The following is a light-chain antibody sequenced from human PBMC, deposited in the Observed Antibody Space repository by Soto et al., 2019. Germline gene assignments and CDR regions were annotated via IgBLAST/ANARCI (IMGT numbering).Light chain of an antibody. CDR2: GNS. Sequence: QSVLTQPPSVSGAPGQRVTISCTGSSSNIGAGYDVHWYQQLPGTAPKLLIYGNSNRPSGVPDRFSGSKSGTSASLAITGLQAEDXADYYCQSYDSSLSGDVVFGGGTKLTVL. CDR1: SSNIGAGYD. CDR3: QSYDSSLSGDVV. V-gene: IGLV1-40*01. J-gene: IGLJ2*01.